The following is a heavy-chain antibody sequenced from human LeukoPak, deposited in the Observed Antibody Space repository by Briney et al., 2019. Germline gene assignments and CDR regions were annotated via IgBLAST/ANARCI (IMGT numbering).Heavy chain of an antibody. D-gene: IGHD1-14*01. J-gene: IGHJ4*02. CDR2: IPYSGST. V-gene: IGHV4-59*08. Sequence: SETLSLTCTVSGGSISSYYWTWIRQPPGRALEWIGYIPYSGSTTYNPSLRSRVTMSVDTSKNQISLKLTSVTAADTAVYYCARGTAAASGSLDYWGQGTLVTVSS. CDR3: ARGTAAASGSLDY. CDR1: GGSISSYY.